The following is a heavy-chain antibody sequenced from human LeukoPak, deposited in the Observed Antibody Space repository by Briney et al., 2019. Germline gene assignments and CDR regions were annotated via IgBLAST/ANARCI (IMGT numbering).Heavy chain of an antibody. CDR3: ARGRMATNAIYYYYYMDV. Sequence: PSETLSLTCTVSGGSISSYYWSWIRQPPGKGLEWIGYIYYSGSTNYNPSLKSRVTISVDTSKNQFSLKLSSVTAADTAVYYCARGRMATNAIYYYYYMDVWGKGTTVTVSS. V-gene: IGHV4-59*01. D-gene: IGHD5-24*01. CDR2: IYYSGST. J-gene: IGHJ6*03. CDR1: GGSISSYY.